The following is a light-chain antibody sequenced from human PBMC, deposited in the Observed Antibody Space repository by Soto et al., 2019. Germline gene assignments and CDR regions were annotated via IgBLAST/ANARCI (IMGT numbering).Light chain of an antibody. CDR1: QTVSNNY. CDR2: GAS. V-gene: IGKV3-20*01. J-gene: IGKJ1*01. Sequence: EIVLTQSPGTLSLSPGDRATLSCRASQTVSNNYLAWCQQKPGQAPRLLIYGASNRATGIPDRFSGSGSGTDFTLTISRLEPEDFATYYCQQYNSYLWTFGQGTKVDIK. CDR3: QQYNSYLWT.